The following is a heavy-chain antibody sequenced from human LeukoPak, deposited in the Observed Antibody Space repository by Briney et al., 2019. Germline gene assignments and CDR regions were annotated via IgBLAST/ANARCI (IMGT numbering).Heavy chain of an antibody. CDR2: IYSSDST. V-gene: IGHV3-53*01. J-gene: IGHJ4*02. D-gene: IGHD1-7*01. CDR1: GFTVSSNY. Sequence: GGSLRLSCAASGFTVSSNYMSWVRQVPGKGLEWVSVIYSSDSTYYADSVKGRFTISRDNSKNTLYLQMNSLRAEDTAVYYCARGNWNYPFDYWGQGTLVTVSS. CDR3: ARGNWNYPFDY.